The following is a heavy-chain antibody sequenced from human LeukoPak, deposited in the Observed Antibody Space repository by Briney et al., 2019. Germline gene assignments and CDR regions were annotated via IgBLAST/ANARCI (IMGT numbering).Heavy chain of an antibody. J-gene: IGHJ5*02. CDR3: AKGYYGSGTYGWFDP. Sequence: GGSLRLSRAASGFTFSSSGMSWVRQAPGKGLEWISTISASGDNTYYADSVKGRFTISRDNSKKKLYLQMNSLRAEDTAVYYCAKGYYGSGTYGWFDPWGQGTLVTVSS. CDR1: GFTFSSSG. V-gene: IGHV3-23*01. D-gene: IGHD3-10*01. CDR2: ISASGDNT.